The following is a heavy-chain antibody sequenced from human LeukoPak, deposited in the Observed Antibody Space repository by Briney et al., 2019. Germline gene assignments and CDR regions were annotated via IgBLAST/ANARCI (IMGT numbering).Heavy chain of an antibody. D-gene: IGHD4-11*01. J-gene: IGHJ6*02. CDR3: AREGSNWSNDYYHGVDV. CDR2: VYYSGSA. Sequence: PSETLSLTCTVSGGSVSSGSYYWSWIRQPPGKGLEWLGYVYYSGSATYNPSLKSRVTISVDTSKNQFSLRLSSVTAADTAVYYCAREGSNWSNDYYHGVDVWGQETTVTVSS. V-gene: IGHV4-61*01. CDR1: GGSVSSGSYY.